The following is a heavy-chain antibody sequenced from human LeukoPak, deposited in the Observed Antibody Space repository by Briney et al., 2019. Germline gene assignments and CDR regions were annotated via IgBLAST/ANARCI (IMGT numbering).Heavy chain of an antibody. CDR1: GYTFTSYD. D-gene: IGHD5/OR15-5a*01. Sequence: ASVKVSCKASGYTFTSYDINWVRQATGQGLEWMGWMNPNSGNTGYAQKFQGRVTMTRNTPISTAYMELSSMRSEDTAVYYCARGSVAWYYYYMDVWGKGTTVTVSS. V-gene: IGHV1-8*01. J-gene: IGHJ6*03. CDR2: MNPNSGNT. CDR3: ARGSVAWYYYYMDV.